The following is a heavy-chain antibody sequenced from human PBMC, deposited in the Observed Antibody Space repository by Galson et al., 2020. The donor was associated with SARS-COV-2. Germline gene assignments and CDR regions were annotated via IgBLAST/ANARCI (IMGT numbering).Heavy chain of an antibody. V-gene: IGHV1-18*01. D-gene: IGHD6-25*01. CDR3: TRDGHVKGRAAMLTEDDYYYFYGMDV. Sequence: GESLKISCKASGYTLSTYGISWVRQAPGQGLEWMGWISVFNGNTDYAEKFQGRVTMTTDTNTATVYMELRRLRSDDTAIYYCTRDGHVKGRAAMLTEDDYYYFYGMDVWGQGTTVTVSS. CDR1: GYTLSTYG. CDR2: ISVFNGNT. J-gene: IGHJ6*02.